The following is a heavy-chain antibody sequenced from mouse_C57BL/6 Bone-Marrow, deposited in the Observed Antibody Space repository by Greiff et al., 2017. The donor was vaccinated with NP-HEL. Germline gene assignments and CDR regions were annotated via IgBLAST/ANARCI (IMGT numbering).Heavy chain of an antibody. Sequence: VQVVESGAELARPGASVKLSCKASGYTFTSYGISWVKQRTGQGLEWIGEIYPRSGNTYYNEKFKGKATLTADKSSSTAYMELRSLTSEDSAVYFCARSGDYDGRAQGTTLTVSS. V-gene: IGHV1-81*01. J-gene: IGHJ2*01. CDR2: IYPRSGNT. D-gene: IGHD2-4*01. CDR3: ARSGDYDG. CDR1: GYTFTSYG.